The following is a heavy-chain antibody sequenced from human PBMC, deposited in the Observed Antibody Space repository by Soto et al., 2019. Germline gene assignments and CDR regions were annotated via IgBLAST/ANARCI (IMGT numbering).Heavy chain of an antibody. Sequence: GGSLRLSCAASGFTFSSYGMHWVRQAPGKGLEWVAVISYDGSNKYYADSVKGRFTISRDNSKNTLYLQMNRLRAEDTAVYYCAKAFTVTHYWGQGTLVTVSS. CDR2: ISYDGSNK. V-gene: IGHV3-30*18. CDR3: AKAFTVTHY. D-gene: IGHD4-17*01. J-gene: IGHJ4*02. CDR1: GFTFSSYG.